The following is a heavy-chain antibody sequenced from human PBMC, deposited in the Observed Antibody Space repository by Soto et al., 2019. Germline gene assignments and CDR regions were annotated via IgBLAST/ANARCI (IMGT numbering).Heavy chain of an antibody. D-gene: IGHD6-13*01. CDR2: IYYSGST. V-gene: IGHV4-31*03. CDR3: ARVYSSPYYFDC. Sequence: SETLSLTCTVSAGSISTGGYYWSWIRQHPGEGLEWIGFIYYSGSTYYNPSLKSRLAISLDASKEQFSLKLTSVTAADTAVYYCARVYSSPYYFDCWGQGIQVTVSS. J-gene: IGHJ4*02. CDR1: AGSISTGGYY.